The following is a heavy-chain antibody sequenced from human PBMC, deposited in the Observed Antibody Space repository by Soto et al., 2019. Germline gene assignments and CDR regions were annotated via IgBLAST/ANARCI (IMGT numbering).Heavy chain of an antibody. J-gene: IGHJ3*02. D-gene: IGHD3-22*01. Sequence: QMHLQESGSGLVKPSQTLSLTCAVSGGSLSSSAYSWSWIRQPPGKGLGWIGFIYQSGSTYYNPSLKSRVTMSLDRPKNQFSLKLSSVTAADTAVYYRARELLFYDSDGFSWDDAFDIWGQGTMVTVSS. CDR3: ARELLFYDSDGFSWDDAFDI. CDR2: IYQSGST. CDR1: GGSLSSSAYS. V-gene: IGHV4-30-2*01.